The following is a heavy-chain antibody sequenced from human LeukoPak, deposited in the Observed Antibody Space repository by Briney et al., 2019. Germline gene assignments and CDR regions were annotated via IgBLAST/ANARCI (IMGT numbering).Heavy chain of an antibody. CDR1: GFTVSSNY. Sequence: PGGSLRLSCAASGFTVSSNYMSWVRQAPGKGLEWVSVIYSGSSTYYADSVKGRFTVSRDNSKNTLYLQMNSLRAEDTAVYYCARDLNYRPDYWGQGTLVTVSS. J-gene: IGHJ4*02. D-gene: IGHD4-11*01. V-gene: IGHV3-53*01. CDR2: IYSGSST. CDR3: ARDLNYRPDY.